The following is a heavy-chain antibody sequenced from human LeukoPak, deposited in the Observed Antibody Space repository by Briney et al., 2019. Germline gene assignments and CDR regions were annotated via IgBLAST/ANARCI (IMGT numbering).Heavy chain of an antibody. V-gene: IGHV3-48*03. J-gene: IGHJ4*02. D-gene: IGHD4-17*01. CDR2: ISSSGSTI. Sequence: GGSLRLSCAASGFTFSSYEMNWVRQAPGKGLEWVSYISSSGSTIYYADSVKGRFTISRDNSKNTLYLQMNSLRAEDTAVYYCAKMDYGDYIDYWGQGTLVTVSS. CDR3: AKMDYGDYIDY. CDR1: GFTFSSYE.